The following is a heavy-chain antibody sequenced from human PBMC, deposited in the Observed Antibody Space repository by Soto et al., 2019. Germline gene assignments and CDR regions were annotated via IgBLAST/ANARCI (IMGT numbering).Heavy chain of an antibody. CDR1: GYTFTSDG. J-gene: IGHJ6*02. V-gene: IGHV1-18*04. CDR2: ISAYYGNT. Sequence: GASVKVSCKASGYTFTSDGISWVRQAPGQGLEWMGWISAYYGNTNYAQKLQGRVTMTTDTSTSTAYMELRSLRSDDTAVYYCAREGAIFGVVPYYGMDVWGQGTTVTVSS. D-gene: IGHD3-3*01. CDR3: AREGAIFGVVPYYGMDV.